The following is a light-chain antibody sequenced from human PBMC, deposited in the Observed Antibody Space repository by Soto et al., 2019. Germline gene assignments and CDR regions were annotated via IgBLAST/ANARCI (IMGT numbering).Light chain of an antibody. Sequence: DIQMTQSPSSLSASVGDRVTITCRASQSISSSLNWYQQKPGKAPKLLIYAASSLQSVVPSRFSGSGSGTDFTFTISSLQPEDFATDYCQQSYSTPYTFGQGTKLEIK. CDR2: AAS. J-gene: IGKJ2*01. CDR1: QSISSS. V-gene: IGKV1-39*01. CDR3: QQSYSTPYT.